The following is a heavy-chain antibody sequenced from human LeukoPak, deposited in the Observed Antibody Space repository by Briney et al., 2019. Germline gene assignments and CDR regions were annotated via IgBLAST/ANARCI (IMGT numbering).Heavy chain of an antibody. Sequence: GGSLRLSCAASGFTFSSYGMHWVRQAPGKGLEWVAVIWYDGSNKYYADSVKGRFTISGDNSKNTLYLQMNSLRAEDTAVYYCARDNQAFDIWGQGTMVTVSS. J-gene: IGHJ3*02. V-gene: IGHV3-33*01. CDR3: ARDNQAFDI. CDR2: IWYDGSNK. CDR1: GFTFSSYG.